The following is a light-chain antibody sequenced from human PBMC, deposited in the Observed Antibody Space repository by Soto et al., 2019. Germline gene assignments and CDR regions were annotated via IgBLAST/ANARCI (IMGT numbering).Light chain of an antibody. V-gene: IGLV2-14*01. J-gene: IGLJ1*01. Sequence: QSVLAQPASVSGSPGPSITISCTGTSSDVGGYNYVSWYQQHPGKAPKLMIYDVSNRPSGVSNRFSGSKSGNTASLTISGLQAEDEADYYCSSYTSSSTLEPVFGTGTKVTVL. CDR1: SSDVGGYNY. CDR3: SSYTSSSTLEPV. CDR2: DVS.